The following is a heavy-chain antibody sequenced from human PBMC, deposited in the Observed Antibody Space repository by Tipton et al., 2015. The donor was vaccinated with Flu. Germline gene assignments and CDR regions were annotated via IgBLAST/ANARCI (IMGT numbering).Heavy chain of an antibody. CDR2: ISDGSTDT. CDR3: AKATLIAVGDDYFDH. D-gene: IGHD3-22*01. J-gene: IGHJ4*02. CDR1: GFTFRNYA. Sequence: SLRLSCAASGFTFRNYAMSWVRQAPGKELEWVAGISDGSTDTYYTDSVKGRFTISRDNAKNTLYLQMNSLRADDTALYYCAKATLIAVGDDYFDHWGQGTLVTVSS. V-gene: IGHV3-23*01.